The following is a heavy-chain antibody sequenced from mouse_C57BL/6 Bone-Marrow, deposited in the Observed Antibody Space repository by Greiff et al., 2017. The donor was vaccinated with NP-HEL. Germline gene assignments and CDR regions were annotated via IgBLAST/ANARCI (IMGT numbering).Heavy chain of an antibody. CDR2: ISSGGSYT. CDR3: GRDSYYVGWFAY. Sequence: EVQRVESGGDLVKPGGSLKLSCAASGFTFSSYGMSWVRQTPDKRLEWVATISSGGSYTYYPDSVKGRFTISRDNAKNTLYLLMSSLKSEDTAMYYCGRDSYYVGWFAYWGRGTLVTVSA. CDR1: GFTFSSYG. J-gene: IGHJ3*01. D-gene: IGHD2-12*01. V-gene: IGHV5-6*01.